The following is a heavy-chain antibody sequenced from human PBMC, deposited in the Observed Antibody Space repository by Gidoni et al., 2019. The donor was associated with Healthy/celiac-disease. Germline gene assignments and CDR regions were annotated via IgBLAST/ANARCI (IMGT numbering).Heavy chain of an antibody. D-gene: IGHD5-12*01. Sequence: EVQLVASGGGLVKPGGSLRLPCAASGFTFSSYSMNWVRQAPGKGLEWVSSISSSSSYIYYADSVKGRFTISRDNAKNSLNLQMNSLRAEDTAVYYCAPGLRWLQPPGFDYWGQGTLVTVSS. CDR3: APGLRWLQPPGFDY. V-gene: IGHV3-21*01. CDR2: ISSSSSYI. CDR1: GFTFSSYS. J-gene: IGHJ4*02.